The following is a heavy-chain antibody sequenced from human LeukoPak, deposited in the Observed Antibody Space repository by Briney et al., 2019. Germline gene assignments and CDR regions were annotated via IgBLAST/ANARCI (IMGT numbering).Heavy chain of an antibody. Sequence: GGSLRLSCAASGFTFSSYGMHWVRQAPGKGLEWVAVISYDGSNKYYADSVKGRFTISRDNSKNTLYLQMNSLRAEDTAVYYCARDSYSSSWYYFDYWGQGTLVTVSS. V-gene: IGHV3-30*03. J-gene: IGHJ4*02. D-gene: IGHD6-13*01. CDR3: ARDSYSSSWYYFDY. CDR2: ISYDGSNK. CDR1: GFTFSSYG.